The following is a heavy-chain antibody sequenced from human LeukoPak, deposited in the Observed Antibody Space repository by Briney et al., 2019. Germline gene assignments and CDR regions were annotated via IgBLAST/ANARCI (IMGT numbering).Heavy chain of an antibody. CDR3: ARAPPSNPDYAFDY. V-gene: IGHV1-3*01. Sequence: ASVKVSCKASGYTFTSYAMHWERQAPGQRLEWMGWINAGNGNTKYSQKFQGRVTITRDASASTAYMELSSLRSEDTAVYYCARAPPSNPDYAFDYWGQGTLVTVSS. J-gene: IGHJ4*02. D-gene: IGHD4-17*01. CDR2: INAGNGNT. CDR1: GYTFTSYA.